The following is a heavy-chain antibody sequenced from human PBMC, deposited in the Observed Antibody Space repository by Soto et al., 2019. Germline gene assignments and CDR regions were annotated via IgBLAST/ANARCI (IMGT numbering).Heavy chain of an antibody. CDR2: IYPGDSDT. Sequence: PGESLKISCKGSGYSFTSYWIGWVRQMPGKGLEWMGIIYPGDSDTRYSPSFQGQVTISADKSISTAYLQWSSLKASDTAMYYCARREGSVNYYYYGMDVWGQGTTVTVSS. CDR3: ARREGSVNYYYYGMDV. V-gene: IGHV5-51*01. CDR1: GYSFTSYW. J-gene: IGHJ6*02. D-gene: IGHD1-26*01.